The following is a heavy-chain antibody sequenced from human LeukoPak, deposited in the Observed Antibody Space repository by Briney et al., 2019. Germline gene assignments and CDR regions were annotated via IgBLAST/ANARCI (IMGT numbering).Heavy chain of an antibody. CDR3: ARQRSNYDFWSGYYRSINWFDP. CDR1: GGSISSYY. D-gene: IGHD3-3*01. Sequence: SETLSLTCAVSGGSISSYYWSWIRQPPGKGLEWIGYIYYSGSTNYNPSLKSRVTISVDTSKNQFSLKLSSVTAADTAVYYCARQRSNYDFWSGYYRSINWFDPWGQGTLVTVSS. V-gene: IGHV4-59*08. J-gene: IGHJ5*02. CDR2: IYYSGST.